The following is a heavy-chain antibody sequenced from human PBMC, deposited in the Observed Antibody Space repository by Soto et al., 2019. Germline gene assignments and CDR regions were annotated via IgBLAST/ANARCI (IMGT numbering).Heavy chain of an antibody. J-gene: IGHJ6*02. V-gene: IGHV3-30-3*01. CDR3: ARVLWCYYYYGMDV. CDR1: GFTFSSYA. Sequence: GSMRLSCAASGFTFSSYAMHWVRQAPGKGLEWVAVISYVGSNKYYADTAKGRFTISRDNSKNTRYLQMNSLRAEDTAVYYCARVLWCYYYYGMDVWGQGTTVTVSS. CDR2: ISYVGSNK. D-gene: IGHD2-15*01.